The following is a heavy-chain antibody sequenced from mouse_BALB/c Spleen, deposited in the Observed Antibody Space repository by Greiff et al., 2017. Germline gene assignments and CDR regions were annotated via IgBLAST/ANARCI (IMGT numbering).Heavy chain of an antibody. CDR1: GFTFTDYY. V-gene: IGHV7-3*02. J-gene: IGHJ2*01. D-gene: IGHD2-3*01. CDR3: ARDTGYSYYFDY. Sequence: EVQRVESGGGLVQPGGSLRLSCATSGFTFTDYYMSWVRQPPGKALEWLGFIRNKANGYTTEYSASVKGRFTISRDNSQSILYLQMNTLRAEDSATYYCARDTGYSYYFDYWGQGTTLTVSS. CDR2: IRNKANGYTT.